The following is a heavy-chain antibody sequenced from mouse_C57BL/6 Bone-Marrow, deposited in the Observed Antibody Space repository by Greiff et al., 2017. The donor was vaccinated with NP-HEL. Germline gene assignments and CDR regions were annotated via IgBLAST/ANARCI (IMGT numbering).Heavy chain of an antibody. J-gene: IGHJ4*01. CDR2: ISNGGGST. V-gene: IGHV5-12*01. Sequence: EVHLVESGGGLVQPGGSLKLSCAASGFTFSDYYMYWVRQTPEKRLEWVAYISNGGGSTYYPDTVKGRFTITRDNAKNTLYLQMSRLTSEDTDMYYCARPNDYAYAMDYWGQGTSVTVSS. CDR1: GFTFSDYY. CDR3: ARPNDYAYAMDY. D-gene: IGHD2-4*01.